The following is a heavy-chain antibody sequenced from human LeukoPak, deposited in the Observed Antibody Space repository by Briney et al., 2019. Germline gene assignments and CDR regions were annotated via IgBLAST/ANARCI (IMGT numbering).Heavy chain of an antibody. D-gene: IGHD3-9*01. J-gene: IGHJ5*02. CDR3: ARDDILTGYSFAP. V-gene: IGHV4-61*02. Sequence: PSQTLSLTCTVSGDSINSGGYFWSWIRRPAGKGLEWIGRIYSSGNTNYNPSLKSRVTISIDTSKNQFSLKLNSVTAADTAVYYCARDDILTGYSFAPWGQGTLVTVSS. CDR1: GDSINSGGYF. CDR2: IYSSGNT.